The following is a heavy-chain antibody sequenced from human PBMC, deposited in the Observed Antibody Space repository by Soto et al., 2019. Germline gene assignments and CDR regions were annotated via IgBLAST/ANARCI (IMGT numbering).Heavy chain of an antibody. Sequence: GGSLRLSCAASGFTFSSYAVSWVRQAPGKGLRWVSTISGSGGSTYYADSVKGRFTISRDNSKNTLYLQMNSRRAEDTAVYYCATARFDYYDSSGYYYPEAYGMDVWGQGTTVTVSS. CDR1: GFTFSSYA. CDR3: ATARFDYYDSSGYYYPEAYGMDV. J-gene: IGHJ6*02. V-gene: IGHV3-23*01. CDR2: ISGSGGST. D-gene: IGHD3-22*01.